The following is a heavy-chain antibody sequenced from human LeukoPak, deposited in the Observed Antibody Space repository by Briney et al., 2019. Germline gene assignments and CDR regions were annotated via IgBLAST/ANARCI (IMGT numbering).Heavy chain of an antibody. D-gene: IGHD3-22*01. CDR3: ARGRYYESSGYFVYYFDY. V-gene: IGHV4-59*01. Sequence: SETLSLTCTVSGGSMSNYYWSWIRQPPGKGLDWIGYIYYRGSTNYNPSLKSRVTISLDTSKNQFSLKVTSVTAADTAVYYCARGRYYESSGYFVYYFDYWSQGTLVTVSS. CDR2: IYYRGST. CDR1: GGSMSNYY. J-gene: IGHJ4*02.